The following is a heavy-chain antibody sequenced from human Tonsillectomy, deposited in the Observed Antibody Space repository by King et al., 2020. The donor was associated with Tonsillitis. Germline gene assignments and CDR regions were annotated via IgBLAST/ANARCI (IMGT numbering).Heavy chain of an antibody. V-gene: IGHV3-30*18. CDR3: AKGSYCGTSSCYTTSYYSYMDV. CDR2: ISYDGSNK. Sequence: VQLVESGGGVVQPGRSLRLSCAASGFTFSSYGMHWVRQAPGKGLEWVALISYDGSNKYYADSVKGRFTISRDNSKNTLFLQMNSLRAEDTAVYYCAKGSYCGTSSCYTTSYYSYMDVWGKGTTVTVSS. D-gene: IGHD2-21*01. CDR1: GFTFSSYG. J-gene: IGHJ6*03.